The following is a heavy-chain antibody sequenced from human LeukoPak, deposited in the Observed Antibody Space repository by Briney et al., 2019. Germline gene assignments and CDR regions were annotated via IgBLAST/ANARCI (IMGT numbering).Heavy chain of an antibody. Sequence: RASVKVSCKASGYTFTGYYMHWVRQAAGQGLEWMGWINPNSGGKNYAQKFQGRVTMTRDKSISTAYMELSRLRSDDTDVYYCAREVRFRTRQFDPWGQGTLVTVSS. D-gene: IGHD3-10*01. CDR2: INPNSGGK. CDR1: GYTFTGYY. J-gene: IGHJ5*02. V-gene: IGHV1-2*02. CDR3: AREVRFRTRQFDP.